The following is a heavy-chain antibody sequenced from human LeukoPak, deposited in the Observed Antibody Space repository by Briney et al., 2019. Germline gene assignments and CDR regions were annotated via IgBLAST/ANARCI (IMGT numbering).Heavy chain of an antibody. J-gene: IGHJ6*03. Sequence: GGSLRLSCAASGFTFSSHGMHWVRQAPGKGLELVALIRYDASNKYYADSVKGRFTISRDNSKNTLYLQMNSLRGEDTAVYYCAKMCYGSGSFYYCMDVWGKGTTVTVSS. CDR3: AKMCYGSGSFYYCMDV. V-gene: IGHV3-30*02. CDR1: GFTFSSHG. CDR2: IRYDASNK. D-gene: IGHD3-10*01.